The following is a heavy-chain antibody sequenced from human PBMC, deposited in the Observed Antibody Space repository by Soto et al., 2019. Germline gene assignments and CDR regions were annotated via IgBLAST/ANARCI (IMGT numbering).Heavy chain of an antibody. V-gene: IGHV3-30-3*01. CDR2: ISYDGSNK. J-gene: IGHJ6*02. Sequence: GGSLRLSCAASGFTFSSYAMHWVRQAPGKGLEWVAVISYDGSNKYYADSVKGRFTISRDNSKNTLYLQMNSLRAEDTAVYYCARDLEVRGVITFFYGMDVWGQGTTVTVSS. CDR1: GFTFSSYA. D-gene: IGHD3-10*01. CDR3: ARDLEVRGVITFFYGMDV.